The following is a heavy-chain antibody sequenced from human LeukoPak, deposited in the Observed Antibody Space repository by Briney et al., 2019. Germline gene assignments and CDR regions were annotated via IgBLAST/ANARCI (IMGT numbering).Heavy chain of an antibody. CDR1: GGPFSIYY. CDR3: ARGVRTVTTYFDY. J-gene: IGHJ4*02. CDR2: IYYTGSA. V-gene: IGHV4-59*12. Sequence: SETLSLTCTVSGGPFSIYYWSWIRQPPGKELEWIGYIYYTGSAIYNHSLSSRVTLSVDTSKNQFSLKLNSVTAADTAVYYCARGVRTVTTYFDYWGQGTLVTVSS. D-gene: IGHD4-17*01.